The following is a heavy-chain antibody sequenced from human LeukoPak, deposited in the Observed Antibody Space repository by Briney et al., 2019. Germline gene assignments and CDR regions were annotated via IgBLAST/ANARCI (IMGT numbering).Heavy chain of an antibody. V-gene: IGHV4-34*01. CDR2: INHSGST. J-gene: IGHJ3*02. D-gene: IGHD2-15*01. Sequence: PSETLSLTCAVYGGSFSGYYWSWIRQPPGKGLEWIGEINHSGSTNYNPSLKSRVTISVDTSKNQFSLKLSSVTAADTAVYYCARLKVVVAATPLKYAFDIWGQGTMVTVSS. CDR3: ARLKVVVAATPLKYAFDI. CDR1: GGSFSGYY.